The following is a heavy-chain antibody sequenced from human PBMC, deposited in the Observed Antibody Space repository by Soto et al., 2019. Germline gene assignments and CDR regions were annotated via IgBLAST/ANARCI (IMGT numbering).Heavy chain of an antibody. D-gene: IGHD2-15*01. CDR2: ISTYNGDT. CDR1: GYTFSTSG. CDR3: ARAGAAPYYYYGMDV. Sequence: QVQLVQSGAEVRKPGASVKVSSKASGYTFSTSGMSWLRQAPGQGLEWMGWISTYNGDTNDAPKFQDRVTMTSDTSTSTVYMELRSLRSDDTAVYYCARAGAAPYYYYGMDVWGQGTRVTVSS. V-gene: IGHV1-18*01. J-gene: IGHJ6*02.